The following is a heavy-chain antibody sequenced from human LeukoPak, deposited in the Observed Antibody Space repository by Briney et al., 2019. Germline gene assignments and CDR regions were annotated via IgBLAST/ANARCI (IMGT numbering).Heavy chain of an antibody. D-gene: IGHD3-10*01. CDR1: GYTLTELS. CDR2: FDPEDGET. CDR3: ATGGFGKLKLNWFDP. J-gene: IGHJ5*02. V-gene: IGHV1-24*01. Sequence: ASVKFSCKVCGYTLTELSMHWVRQGPGKGLEWMGGFDPEDGETIYAQKFQGRVTMTEDTSTDTAYMELSSLRSEDTAVYYCATGGFGKLKLNWFDPWGQGTLVTVSS.